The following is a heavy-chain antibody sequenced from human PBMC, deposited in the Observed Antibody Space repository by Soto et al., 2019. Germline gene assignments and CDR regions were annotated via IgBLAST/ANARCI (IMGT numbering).Heavy chain of an antibody. CDR2: INQDVSER. Sequence: LRLSCAASGFTFSVQWMSWVRQAPGKGLEWVATINQDVSERYYVDSVKGRFSISRDNAKNSLYLQMNSLRAEDTAVYYCTTEEWYYFPSWGHGTLVTVSS. CDR3: TTEEWYYFPS. D-gene: IGHD3-3*01. CDR1: GFTFSVQW. V-gene: IGHV3-7*03. J-gene: IGHJ5*01.